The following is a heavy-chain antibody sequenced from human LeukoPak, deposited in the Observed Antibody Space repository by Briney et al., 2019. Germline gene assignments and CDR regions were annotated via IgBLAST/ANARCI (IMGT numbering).Heavy chain of an antibody. CDR1: GGTFSNYA. CDR3: ARERRGGSYFTEKRLDY. V-gene: IGHV1-69*13. J-gene: IGHJ4*02. D-gene: IGHD1-26*01. Sequence: GASVTVSCKASGGTFSNYAFSWVRQAPGHGLEWMGAIIPIFSTTNYAQKFQGRVTITADESTGTAYMELSSLRSEDTAVYYCARERRGGSYFTEKRLDYWGQGTLVAVSS. CDR2: IIPIFSTT.